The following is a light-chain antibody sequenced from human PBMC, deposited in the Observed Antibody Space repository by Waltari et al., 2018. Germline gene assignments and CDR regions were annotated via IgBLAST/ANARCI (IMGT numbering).Light chain of an antibody. J-gene: IGLJ2*01. Sequence: SSELTQDPAVSVALGQTVRITCQGDSLRSYYASWYQQKPGQAPVLVSYGKNNRPSGIHDRFSGSSSGNTASWTITGAQAEDEADYYCNSRDSSGNHVVFGGGTKLTVL. CDR2: GKN. CDR1: SLRSYY. CDR3: NSRDSSGNHVV. V-gene: IGLV3-19*01.